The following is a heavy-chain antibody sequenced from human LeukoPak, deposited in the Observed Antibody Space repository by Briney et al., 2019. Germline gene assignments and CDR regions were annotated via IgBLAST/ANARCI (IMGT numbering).Heavy chain of an antibody. CDR2: IIPIFGTA. CDR3: ARLQRDYYGSGSYYYFDY. V-gene: IGHV1-69*05. J-gene: IGHJ4*02. CDR1: GGTFSSYA. Sequence: SVKVSCKASGGTFSSYAISWVRQAPGQGLEWMGGIIPIFGTANYAQKFQGRVTITTDESTSTAYMELSSLRSEDTAMYYCARLQRDYYGSGSYYYFDYWGQGTLVTVSS. D-gene: IGHD3-10*01.